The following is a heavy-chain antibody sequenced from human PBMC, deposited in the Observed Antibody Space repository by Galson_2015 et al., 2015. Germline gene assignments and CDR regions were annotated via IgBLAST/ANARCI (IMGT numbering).Heavy chain of an antibody. Sequence: SCKASGYTFTGYYMHWVRQAPGKGLEWVAVISYDGSNKYYADSVKGRFTISRDNSKNTLYLQMNSLRAEDTAVYYCARGEDIVVVVAAPFDYWGQGTLVTVSS. J-gene: IGHJ4*02. D-gene: IGHD2-15*01. V-gene: IGHV3-30*03. CDR2: ISYDGSNK. CDR3: ARGEDIVVVVAAPFDY. CDR1: GYTFTGYY.